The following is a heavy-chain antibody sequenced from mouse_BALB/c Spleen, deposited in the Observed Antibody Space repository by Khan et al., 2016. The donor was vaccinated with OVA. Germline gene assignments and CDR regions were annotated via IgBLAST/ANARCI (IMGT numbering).Heavy chain of an antibody. CDR1: GYTFTDYY. J-gene: IGHJ3*01. V-gene: IGHV1-77*01. Sequence: QVQLKESGAELARPGASVTLSCKASGYTFTDYYINWMRQRTGQGLEWIGEIYPGSDNTYYNEKFKGKATLTAAKSSSPAYMQLSRLTSEDASVYFCAREWAALFPYWSQGTLVTVSA. CDR2: IYPGSDNT. CDR3: AREWAALFPY.